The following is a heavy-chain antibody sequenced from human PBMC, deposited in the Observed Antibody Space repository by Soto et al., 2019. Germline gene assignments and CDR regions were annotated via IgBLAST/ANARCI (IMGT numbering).Heavy chain of an antibody. J-gene: IGHJ4*02. V-gene: IGHV3-15*01. Sequence: EVQLVESGGGLVKPGGSLRLSCAASGFTFSNAWMSWVRQAPGKGLEWVGRIKSKTDGGTTDYAAPVKGRFTISRDDSKNTLYLQMHSLKTEDTAVYYCTTDGSTLYYDFWSGKNYWGQGTLVTVSS. CDR1: GFTFSNAW. CDR3: TTDGSTLYYDFWSGKNY. D-gene: IGHD3-3*01. CDR2: IKSKTDGGTT.